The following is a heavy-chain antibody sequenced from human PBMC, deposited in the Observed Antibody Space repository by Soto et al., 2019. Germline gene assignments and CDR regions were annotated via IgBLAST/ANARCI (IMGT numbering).Heavy chain of an antibody. CDR3: ARENSPAGLDV. V-gene: IGHV3-48*03. CDR2: ISTSGSTI. Sequence: PGGSLRLSCAASGFTFSHYEMTWVRQAPGKGLEWVSYISTSGSTIYYADSVKGRFTISRDNAKNSLFLQMNSLRAEDTAVYYCARENSPAGLDVWGQGTTVTVSS. D-gene: IGHD6-13*01. CDR1: GFTFSHYE. J-gene: IGHJ6*02.